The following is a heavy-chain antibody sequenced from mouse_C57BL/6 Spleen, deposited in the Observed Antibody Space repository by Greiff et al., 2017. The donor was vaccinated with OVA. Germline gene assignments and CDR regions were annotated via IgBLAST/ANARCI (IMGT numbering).Heavy chain of an antibody. V-gene: IGHV1-26*01. J-gene: IGHJ2*01. CDR3: ARSYYCSSSYFDY. CDR1: GYTFTDYY. CDR2: INPNNGGT. D-gene: IGHD1-1*01. Sequence: EVQLQQSGPELVKPGASVKISCKASGYTFTDYYMNWVKQSHRKSLEWSGDINPNNGGTSYNQKFKGKGTLTVDQSSNTAYMELRSLTSDDSAVYYCARSYYCSSSYFDYWGQGTTLTVSS.